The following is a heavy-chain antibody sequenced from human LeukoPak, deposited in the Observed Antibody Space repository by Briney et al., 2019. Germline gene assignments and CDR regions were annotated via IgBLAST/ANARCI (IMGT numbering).Heavy chain of an antibody. CDR2: IYTSGST. CDR1: GGSISSYY. Sequence: PSETLSLTCTVSGGSISSYYWSWIRQSAGKGLEWIGRIYTSGSTNYNPSLKSRVTMSLDTSKNQFSLKLSSVTAADTAVYYCAREMYSSGWYVDYWGQGTLVTVSS. D-gene: IGHD6-19*01. V-gene: IGHV4-4*07. CDR3: AREMYSSGWYVDY. J-gene: IGHJ4*02.